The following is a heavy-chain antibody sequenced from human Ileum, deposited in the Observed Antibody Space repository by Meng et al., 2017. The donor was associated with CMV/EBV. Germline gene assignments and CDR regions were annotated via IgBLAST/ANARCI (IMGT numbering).Heavy chain of an antibody. Sequence: FSGHAMDWVRQTPGKGLEWVSVINDGGDITNYADSVKGRFTISRDNSKNTLYLQMSTLGAEDTAVYYCAKARRPYDSSGYYYRPFDYWGQGTLVTVSS. CDR1: FSGHA. J-gene: IGHJ4*02. CDR3: AKARRPYDSSGYYYRPFDY. CDR2: INDGGDIT. D-gene: IGHD3-22*01. V-gene: IGHV3-23*01.